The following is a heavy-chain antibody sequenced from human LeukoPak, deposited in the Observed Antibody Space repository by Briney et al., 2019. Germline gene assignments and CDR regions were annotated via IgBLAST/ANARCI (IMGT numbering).Heavy chain of an antibody. Sequence: SETLSLTCAVYGGSFSGYYWSWISQPPGKGLEWVGEINHSGSTNYNPSLKSRVTISVDTSKNQFSLKLSSVTAADTAVYYCAREVTTVTAYYFDYWGQGTLVTVSS. J-gene: IGHJ4*02. V-gene: IGHV4-34*01. CDR3: AREVTTVTAYYFDY. D-gene: IGHD4-17*01. CDR1: GGSFSGYY. CDR2: INHSGST.